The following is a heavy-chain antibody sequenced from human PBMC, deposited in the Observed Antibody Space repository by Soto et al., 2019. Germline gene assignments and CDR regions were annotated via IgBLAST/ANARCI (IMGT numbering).Heavy chain of an antibody. CDR3: ARVNGFGEYRYYFDN. D-gene: IGHD3-10*01. CDR1: DGSFSGYY. CDR2: NNHGGST. Sequence: QVQLQQWGAGLLKPSETLSLTCAVYDGSFSGYYWSWIRQPPGKGLEWIGENNHGGSTNYNPSLKTRVTTSVDTRYRQCSLELTFAPAAGTAVHYCARVNGFGEYRYYFDNWGQGTLVTVSS. J-gene: IGHJ4*02. V-gene: IGHV4-34*01.